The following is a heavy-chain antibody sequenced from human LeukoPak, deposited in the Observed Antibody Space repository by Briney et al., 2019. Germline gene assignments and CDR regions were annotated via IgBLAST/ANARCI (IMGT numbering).Heavy chain of an antibody. D-gene: IGHD1-26*01. J-gene: IGHJ4*02. CDR2: IRSKVNSYAT. CDR1: GFTFSGSD. CDR3: TRQRWIVGADFDY. V-gene: IGHV3-73*01. Sequence: GGSLRLSCAASGFTFSGSDMNRGRQASGKGLEWVGRIRSKVNSYATAYAASVKGRFTISRDDSKNTAYLQMNSLKTEDTAVYYCTRQRWIVGADFDYWGQGTLVTVSS.